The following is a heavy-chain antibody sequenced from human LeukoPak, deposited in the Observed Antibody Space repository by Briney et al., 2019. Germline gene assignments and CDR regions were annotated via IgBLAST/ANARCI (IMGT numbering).Heavy chain of an antibody. Sequence: GGSLRLSCAASGFTFDDYAMHWVRQAPGKGLEWVSGISWNSGSIGYADSVKGRFTISRDNAKNSLYLQMNSQRAEDMALYYCAKDTGDSSGVDYWGQGTLVTVSS. J-gene: IGHJ4*02. CDR3: AKDTGDSSGVDY. CDR1: GFTFDDYA. V-gene: IGHV3-9*03. D-gene: IGHD3-22*01. CDR2: ISWNSGSI.